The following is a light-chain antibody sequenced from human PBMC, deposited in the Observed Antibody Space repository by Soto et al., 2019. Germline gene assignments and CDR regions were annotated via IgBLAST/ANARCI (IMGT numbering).Light chain of an antibody. CDR2: GAS. V-gene: IGKV3-20*01. CDR1: QSVSSSY. J-gene: IGKJ1*01. CDR3: QQYNSYS. Sequence: IGVTKSPWTLSMSQGERATLSCRASQSVSSSYLAWYQQKPGQAPRLLIYGASSRATGIPDRFSGSGSGTEFTLTSCILQPDDFATYYFQQYNSYSFGQGTKVDI.